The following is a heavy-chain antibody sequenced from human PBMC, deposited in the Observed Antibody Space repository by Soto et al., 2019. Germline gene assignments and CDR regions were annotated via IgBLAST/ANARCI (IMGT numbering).Heavy chain of an antibody. Sequence: EVQLVQSGAEVKKPGESLRISCAASGFTFSSYWMHWIRQAPGKGLVWVSRVSSDGSSTVYANSVKGRLTISRDNAKNTLYLQMNSLSDEDTAVYYCARGLPNYSSFDSWGQGTLVTVSS. CDR1: GFTFSSYW. D-gene: IGHD4-4*01. J-gene: IGHJ4*02. CDR3: ARGLPNYSSFDS. V-gene: IGHV3-74*02. CDR2: VSSDGSST.